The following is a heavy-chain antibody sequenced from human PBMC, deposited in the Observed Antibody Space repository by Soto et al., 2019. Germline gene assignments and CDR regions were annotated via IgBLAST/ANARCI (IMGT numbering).Heavy chain of an antibody. CDR1: GGSISSGGYY. V-gene: IGHV4-31*03. J-gene: IGHJ4*02. D-gene: IGHD5-12*01. CDR2: IYYSGST. CDR3: ARIVATINYYFDY. Sequence: SETLCLTCTVSGGSISSGGYYWSWIRQHPGKGLEWIGYIYYSGSTYYNPSLKSRVTISVDTSKNQFSLKLSSVTAADTAVYYCARIVATINYYFDYWGQGTLVTVSS.